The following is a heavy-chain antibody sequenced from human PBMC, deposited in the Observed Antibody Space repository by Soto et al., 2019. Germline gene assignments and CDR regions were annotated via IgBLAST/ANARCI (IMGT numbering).Heavy chain of an antibody. CDR2: IKSKTDGGTT. V-gene: IGHV3-15*07. D-gene: IGHD3-3*01. J-gene: IGHJ4*02. CDR3: SLSYDFWSGYPLDY. CDR1: GFTFSNAW. Sequence: GGSLRLSCAASGFTFSNAWMNWVRQAPGKGLEWVGRIKSKTDGGTTDYAAPVKGRFTISRDDSKNTLYLQMNSLKTEDTAVYYCSLSYDFWSGYPLDYWGQGTLVTVS.